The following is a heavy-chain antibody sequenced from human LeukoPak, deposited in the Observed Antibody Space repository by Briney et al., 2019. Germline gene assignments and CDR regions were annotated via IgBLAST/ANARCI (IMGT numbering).Heavy chain of an antibody. Sequence: PGGSLRLSCAASGFTFNSYWMSWVHQAPGKGLEWVANIKQDGSAKYYVGSVKGRFTISRDNAKNSLYLQMNSLRAEDTAVYYCATSSNAPGNYWGQGTLVTVSS. CDR3: ATSSNAPGNY. CDR1: GFTFNSYW. CDR2: IKQDGSAK. J-gene: IGHJ4*02. V-gene: IGHV3-7*01. D-gene: IGHD2-2*01.